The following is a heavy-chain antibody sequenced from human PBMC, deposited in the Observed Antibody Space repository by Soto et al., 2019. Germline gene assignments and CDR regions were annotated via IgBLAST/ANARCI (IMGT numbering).Heavy chain of an antibody. CDR2: IYASGST. V-gene: IGHV4-30-4*01. CDR1: GGSISGGVGGLYY. Sequence: QLQLRESGPGLVKPSETLSLTCTVSGGSISGGVGGLYYWSWIRQPPGKGLEWIGYIYASGSTYYTPSLESRLTISVDTSKNQFSLRLSSVTAADTALYYCAREVIPLTTDWYFDLWGRGTLVTVSS. D-gene: IGHD4-17*01. CDR3: AREVIPLTTDWYFDL. J-gene: IGHJ2*01.